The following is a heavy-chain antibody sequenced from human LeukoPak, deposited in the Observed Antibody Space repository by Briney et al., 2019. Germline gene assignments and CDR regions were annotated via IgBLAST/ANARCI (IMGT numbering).Heavy chain of an antibody. V-gene: IGHV3-21*01. D-gene: IGHD1-26*01. Sequence: GGSLRLSCAASGFTFSSYSMNWVRQAPGKGLEWASSITSSSTYISYADSVKGRFTISRDNAKNPLYLQMNSLRAEDTAVYYCATPVGARVDYWGQGTLVTVSS. CDR3: ATPVGARVDY. CDR2: ITSSSTYI. CDR1: GFTFSSYS. J-gene: IGHJ4*02.